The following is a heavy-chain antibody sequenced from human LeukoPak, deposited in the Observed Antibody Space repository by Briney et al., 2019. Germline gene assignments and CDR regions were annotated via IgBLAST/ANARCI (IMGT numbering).Heavy chain of an antibody. CDR3: ARDLIVVVPAATYYYGMDV. D-gene: IGHD2-2*01. J-gene: IGHJ6*02. Sequence: SQTLSLTCTVSGGSISSGGYYWRWIRQHPGKSLEWIGYIYYSGSTYYNPSLKSRVTISVDTSKNQFSLKLSSVTAADTAVYYCARDLIVVVPAATYYYGMDVWGQGTTVTFSS. CDR2: IYYSGST. V-gene: IGHV4-31*03. CDR1: GGSISSGGYY.